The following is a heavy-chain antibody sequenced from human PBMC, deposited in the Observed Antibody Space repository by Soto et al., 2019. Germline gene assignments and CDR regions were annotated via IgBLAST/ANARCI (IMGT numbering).Heavy chain of an antibody. CDR1: GYTFTSYG. CDR2: ISAYNGNT. CDR3: ARLPYCSGGSCYVVNWFDP. Sequence: ASVKVSCKASGYTFTSYGISWVRQAPGQGLEWMGWISAYNGNTNYAQKLQGRVTMTTDTSTSTAYMELSSLRSEDTAVYYCARLPYCSGGSCYVVNWFDPWGQGTLVTVSS. D-gene: IGHD2-15*01. V-gene: IGHV1-18*01. J-gene: IGHJ5*02.